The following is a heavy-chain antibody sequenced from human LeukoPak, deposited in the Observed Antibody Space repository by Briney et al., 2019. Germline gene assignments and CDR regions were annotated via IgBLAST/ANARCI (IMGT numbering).Heavy chain of an antibody. CDR2: ISGSGSTI. J-gene: IGHJ4*02. V-gene: IGHV3-48*03. D-gene: IGHD5-24*01. CDR3: ARDHDGGIDY. CDR1: GDSINISY. Sequence: PSETLSLTCTVSGDSINISYVSWVRQAPGKGLEWVSYISGSGSTIYYADSLKGRFTISRDNAKNSLYLQVNSLRAEDTALYYCARDHDGGIDYWGQGTLVTVSS.